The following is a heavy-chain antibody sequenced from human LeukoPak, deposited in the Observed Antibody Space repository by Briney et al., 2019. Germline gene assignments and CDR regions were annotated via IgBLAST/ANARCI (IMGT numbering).Heavy chain of an antibody. CDR1: GYTFTSYG. V-gene: IGHV1-18*01. D-gene: IGHD3-16*01. J-gene: IGHJ1*01. CDR3: ARDGAITSAAYVQH. Sequence: ASVKVSCKASGYTFTSYGISWVRQAPGQGLEWMGWISVYNGNTNYARKLQGRVTMTTDTSTSTAYMELRSLRSDDTAVYYCARDGAITSAAYVQHWGQGTLVTVSS. CDR2: ISVYNGNT.